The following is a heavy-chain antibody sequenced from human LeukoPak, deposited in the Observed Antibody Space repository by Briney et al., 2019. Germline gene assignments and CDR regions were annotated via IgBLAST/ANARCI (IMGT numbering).Heavy chain of an antibody. CDR1: GFTFTTYW. CDR2: INSDGSIT. D-gene: IGHD5-18*01. J-gene: IGHJ6*02. Sequence: PGGSLRLSCAAAGFTFTTYWMHWVSHAPGKGLVWVSHINSDGSITTYADSVKGRFTISSDNAKNTLYLQMNSLRAEDTAVYYCARDAVDTANAVWGQGTTVTVSS. V-gene: IGHV3-74*01. CDR3: ARDAVDTANAV.